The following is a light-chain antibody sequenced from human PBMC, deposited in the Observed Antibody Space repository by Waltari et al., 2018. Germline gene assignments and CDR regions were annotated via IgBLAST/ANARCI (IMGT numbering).Light chain of an antibody. CDR3: QQTSTTPLT. CDR2: KTS. Sequence: DIQMTQSPSTLSASVGDSVTISCRARQRVNGWLAWYQQIPGKAPKVLIYKTSRLQSGVPSRFSGSGSGTEFTLTINGLQPEDFATYYCQQTSTTPLTFGGGTKVEI. V-gene: IGKV1-5*03. CDR1: QRVNGW. J-gene: IGKJ4*01.